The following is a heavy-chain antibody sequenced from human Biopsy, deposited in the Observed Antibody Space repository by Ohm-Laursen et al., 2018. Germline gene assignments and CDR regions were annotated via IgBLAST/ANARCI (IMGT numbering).Heavy chain of an antibody. CDR1: GFTFRTYG. CDR3: AKDLSVYYYYGIDV. J-gene: IGHJ6*02. V-gene: IGHV3-30*18. D-gene: IGHD5/OR15-5a*01. Sequence: SSLRLSCAASGFTFRTYGMHWVRLAPGKGPEWVAVISYDQITKHYADSVRGRFTISRDNSKNTLYLQVNSLRAEDTAVYYCAKDLSVYYYYGIDVWGQGTTVTVSS. CDR2: ISYDQITK.